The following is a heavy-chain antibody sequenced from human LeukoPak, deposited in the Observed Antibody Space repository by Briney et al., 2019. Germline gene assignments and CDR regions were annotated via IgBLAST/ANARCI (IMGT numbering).Heavy chain of an antibody. CDR2: MNPNSGNT. V-gene: IGHV1-8*01. D-gene: IGHD3-22*01. Sequence: GASVKVSCKASGYTFTSYNINWVRQATGQGLEWMGWMNPNSGNTGYAQKFQDRVTMTRNTSISTAYMELSSLRSEDTAVYYCARVARTYYDSSGYYPPVGAFDIWGQGTMVTVSS. CDR1: GYTFTSYN. CDR3: ARVARTYYDSSGYYPPVGAFDI. J-gene: IGHJ3*02.